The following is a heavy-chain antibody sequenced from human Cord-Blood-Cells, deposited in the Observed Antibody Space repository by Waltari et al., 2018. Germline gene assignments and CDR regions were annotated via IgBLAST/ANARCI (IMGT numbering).Heavy chain of an antibody. J-gene: IGHJ3*02. CDR1: GGPIRSGSYY. CDR2: IYTSGST. D-gene: IGHD6-6*01. CDR3: ARGGSSDAFDI. V-gene: IGHV4-61*09. Sequence: QVQLQESGPGLVKPSQTLSLTCTGSGGPIRSGSYYWSWIRQPAGKGLEWIGYIYTSGSTNYNPSLKSRVTISVDTSKNQFSLKLSSVTAADTAVYYCARGGSSDAFDIWGQGTMVTVSS.